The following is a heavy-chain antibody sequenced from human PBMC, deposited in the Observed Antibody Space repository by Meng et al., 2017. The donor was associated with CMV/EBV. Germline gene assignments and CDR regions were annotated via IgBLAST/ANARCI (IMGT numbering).Heavy chain of an antibody. CDR3: ARVGAPIVVVPACRNGYSNYPVCAYYGMDV. CDR2: INHSGST. D-gene: IGHD2-2*01. J-gene: IGHJ6*02. CDR1: GGSFSGYY. V-gene: IGHV4-34*01. Sequence: SETLSLTCAVYGGSFSGYYWSWIRQPPGKGLEWIGEINHSGSTNYNPSLKRRVTISVDTSKNQFSLKLSSVTAADTAVYYCARVGAPIVVVPACRNGYSNYPVCAYYGMDVWGQGTTVTVSS.